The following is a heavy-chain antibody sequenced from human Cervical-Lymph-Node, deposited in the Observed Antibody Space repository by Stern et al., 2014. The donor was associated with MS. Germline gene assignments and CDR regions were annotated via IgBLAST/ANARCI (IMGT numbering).Heavy chain of an antibody. J-gene: IGHJ4*02. D-gene: IGHD6-19*01. CDR1: GYTFTSNK. CDR2: INPGGGST. CDR3: ARDNGGWSVDS. V-gene: IGHV1-46*01. Sequence: VQLVESGDEVKKPGASVKVSCKAFGYTFTSNKMHWVRQAPGQGLEWMGIINPGGGSTRYAQKLQGRVTMTRDTSTSTVYMELTSMRSEDTAVYSCARDNGGWSVDSWGQGTLVIVSS.